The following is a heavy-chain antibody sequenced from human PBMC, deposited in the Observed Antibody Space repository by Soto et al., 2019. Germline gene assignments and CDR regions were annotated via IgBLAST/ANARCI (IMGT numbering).Heavy chain of an antibody. Sequence: ASVKVSCKASGYTFTSYDINWVRQATGQGLEWMGWMNPNSGNTGYAQKFQGRVTMTRNTSISTAYMELSSLRSEDTAVYYCARGYRIAARPRKGFDPWGQGTLVTVSS. J-gene: IGHJ5*02. V-gene: IGHV1-8*01. CDR3: ARGYRIAARPRKGFDP. D-gene: IGHD6-6*01. CDR1: GYTFTSYD. CDR2: MNPNSGNT.